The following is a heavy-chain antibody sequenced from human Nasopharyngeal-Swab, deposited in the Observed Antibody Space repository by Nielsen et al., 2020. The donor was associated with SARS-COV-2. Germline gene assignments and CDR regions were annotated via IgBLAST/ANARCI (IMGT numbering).Heavy chain of an antibody. CDR3: AASYGSGSFRSWFDP. J-gene: IGHJ5*02. D-gene: IGHD3-10*01. Sequence: WIRQPPGKGLEWIGYILDSGTTTYNPSHKSRVTISIDASKNHFSLKMTSVTAADTAIYYCAASYGSGSFRSWFDPWGQGTLVTVSS. CDR2: ILDSGTT. V-gene: IGHV4-59*08.